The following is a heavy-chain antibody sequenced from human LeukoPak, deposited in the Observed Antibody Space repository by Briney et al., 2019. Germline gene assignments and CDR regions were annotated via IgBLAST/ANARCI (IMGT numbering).Heavy chain of an antibody. D-gene: IGHD1-1*01. CDR2: INSDGSYT. V-gene: IGHV3-74*01. J-gene: IGHJ5*02. Sequence: PGGSLRLSCVASGFSFSNYWMYWGRQAPGKGLVWVSRINSDGSYTDYADSAKGRFTISRDNAKDTLYLQMNSLRADDTAVYYCARADNWQSGGAWGQGTLVTVSS. CDR3: ARADNWQSGGA. CDR1: GFSFSNYW.